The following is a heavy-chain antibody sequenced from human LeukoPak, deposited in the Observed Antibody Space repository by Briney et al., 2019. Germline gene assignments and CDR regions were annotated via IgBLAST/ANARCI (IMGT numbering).Heavy chain of an antibody. V-gene: IGHV3-21*01. CDR3: ARAVEMATSYYGMDV. CDR2: ISSSSSYI. CDR1: GFTFSSYS. J-gene: IGHJ6*02. D-gene: IGHD5-24*01. Sequence: PGGSLRLSCVASGFTFSSYSMNWVRQAPGEGLEWVSSISSSSSYIYYADSVKGRFTISRDNAKNSLYLQMNSLRAEGTALYYCARAVEMATSYYGMDVWGQGTTVTVCS.